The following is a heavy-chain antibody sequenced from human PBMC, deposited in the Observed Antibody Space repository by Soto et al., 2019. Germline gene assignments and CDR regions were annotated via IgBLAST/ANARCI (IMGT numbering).Heavy chain of an antibody. D-gene: IGHD6-6*01. CDR2: IHPRGGNT. CDR3: AIASYSSSSFFFDY. J-gene: IGHJ4*02. Sequence: SLKISCKASGYTFTSYFMHWVRQSPGPALEWMVIIHPRGGNTNSAQRFQGRVTMPWDTSTSTAYMELSSLRSDDTAVYYCAIASYSSSSFFFDYWGQGTLVTVS. CDR1: GYTFTSYF. V-gene: IGHV1-46*01.